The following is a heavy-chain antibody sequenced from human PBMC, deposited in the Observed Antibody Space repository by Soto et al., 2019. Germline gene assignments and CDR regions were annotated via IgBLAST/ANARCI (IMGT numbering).Heavy chain of an antibody. D-gene: IGHD3-22*01. CDR2: IYHSGST. Sequence: PSETLSLTCAVSGGSISSGGYSWSWIRQPPGKGLEWIGYIYHSGSTYYNPSLKSRVTISVDRSKNQFSLKLSSVTAADTAVYYCARFDYFDSSCYLYFGPNWGQGTLVTVSS. CDR3: ARFDYFDSSCYLYFGPN. J-gene: IGHJ4*02. V-gene: IGHV4-30-2*02. CDR1: GGSISSGGYS.